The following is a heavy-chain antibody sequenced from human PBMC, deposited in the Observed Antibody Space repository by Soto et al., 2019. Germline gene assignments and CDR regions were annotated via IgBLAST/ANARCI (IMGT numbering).Heavy chain of an antibody. D-gene: IGHD6-19*01. J-gene: IGHJ6*02. CDR2: IYSGGST. CDR3: VRLESSGGYSYGMGV. Sequence: GKGLEWVSVIYSGGSTYYADSVKGRFTISRDNSKNTLYLQMNSLRAEDTAVHYCVRLESSGGYSYGMGVWGQATIVTVSS. V-gene: IGHV3-53*01.